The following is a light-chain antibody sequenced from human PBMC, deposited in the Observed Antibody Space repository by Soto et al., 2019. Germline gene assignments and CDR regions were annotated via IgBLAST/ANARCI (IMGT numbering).Light chain of an antibody. CDR1: SSDLGGYNY. J-gene: IGLJ2*01. CDR3: SSSKTTSTLV. V-gene: IGLV2-14*01. Sequence: QSALTQPASVSGSPGQSITFSCTGTSSDLGGYNYVSWYQQHPGKAPKLVIYDVSTRPSGVSNRFSGSKSGNTASLTISGRQADDEADYYCSSSKTTSTLVFGGGTKLTVL. CDR2: DVS.